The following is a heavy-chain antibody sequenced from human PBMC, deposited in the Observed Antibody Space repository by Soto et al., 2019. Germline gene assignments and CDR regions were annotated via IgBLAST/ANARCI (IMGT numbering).Heavy chain of an antibody. D-gene: IGHD2-2*02. CDR2: IYHSGST. J-gene: IGHJ6*02. V-gene: IGHV4-38-2*01. CDR1: GYSISSGYY. Sequence: PSETLSLTCAVSGYSISSGYYWGWIRQPPGKGLERIGSIYHSGSTYYNPSLKSRVTISVDTSKNQFSLKLSSVTAADTAVYYCARVGGEGYCSSTSCYTHYYYYYGMDVWGQGTTVTVSS. CDR3: ARVGGEGYCSSTSCYTHYYYYYGMDV.